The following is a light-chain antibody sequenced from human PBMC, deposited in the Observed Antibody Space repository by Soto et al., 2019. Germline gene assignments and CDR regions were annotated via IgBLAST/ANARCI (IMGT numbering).Light chain of an antibody. CDR1: QSVTSN. CDR2: VAS. Sequence: EIVMTQSXATLSVSPGERATLSCRASQSVTSNLAWYQQKPGQAPRLLIYVASTRATGIPARFXXXXXXXXXXLXISSLESEDFAVYYCQQYKNWPYTFGQGTKLEIK. J-gene: IGKJ2*01. V-gene: IGKV3-15*01. CDR3: QQYKNWPYT.